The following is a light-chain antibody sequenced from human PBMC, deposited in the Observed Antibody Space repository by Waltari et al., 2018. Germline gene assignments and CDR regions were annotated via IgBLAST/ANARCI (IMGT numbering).Light chain of an antibody. J-gene: IGLJ1*01. CDR1: SSDVGAYNF. V-gene: IGLV2-14*01. Sequence: QSALTQPASVSGSPGQSITISCTGTSSDVGAYNFVSWYQQHPGKAPHLIIYEVSERPAGVSNRFSGSNSDNTASLTISGLQAEDEADYYCSSYTTSTAPGVFGAGTKVTVL. CDR2: EVS. CDR3: SSYTTSTAPGV.